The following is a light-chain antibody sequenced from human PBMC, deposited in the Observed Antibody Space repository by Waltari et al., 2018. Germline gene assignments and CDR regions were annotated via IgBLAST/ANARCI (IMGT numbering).Light chain of an antibody. J-gene: IGKJ2*01. CDR1: QRINSY. V-gene: IGKV1-39*01. Sequence: DIQMTQSPSSLSASVGHRVTTTCRASQRINSYLNWYQQKPGKAPKLLIYGASSLQSGVPSGFSGSGSGTEFTLTISSLQPEDSATYYCQQSYSSPYTFGQGTKLEIK. CDR2: GAS. CDR3: QQSYSSPYT.